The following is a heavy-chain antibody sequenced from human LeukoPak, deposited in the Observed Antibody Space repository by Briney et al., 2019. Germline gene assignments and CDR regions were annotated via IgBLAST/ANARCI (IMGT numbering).Heavy chain of an antibody. J-gene: IGHJ4*02. D-gene: IGHD5-18*01. Sequence: GASVKVSCKASGGTFSSYAISWVRQAPGQGLEWMGGIIPIFGTANYAQKFQGRVTITADESTSTAYMELSSLRSEDTAVYYCARDADTAMVNNWDYWGQGTLVTVSS. CDR3: ARDADTAMVNNWDY. V-gene: IGHV1-69*13. CDR2: IIPIFGTA. CDR1: GGTFSSYA.